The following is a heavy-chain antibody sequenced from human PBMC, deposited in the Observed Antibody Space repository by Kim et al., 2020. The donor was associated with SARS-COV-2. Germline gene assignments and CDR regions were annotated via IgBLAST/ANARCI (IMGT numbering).Heavy chain of an antibody. CDR3: ARDQLLWFGENAFDI. Sequence: GGSLRLSCAASGLTFSSYGMHWVRQAPGKGLEWVAVISYDGSNKYYADSVKGRFTISRDNSKNTLYLQMNSLRAADTAVYYCARDQLLWFGENAFDIWGQGTMVTVSS. J-gene: IGHJ3*02. D-gene: IGHD3-10*01. CDR2: ISYDGSNK. CDR1: GLTFSSYG. V-gene: IGHV3-33*05.